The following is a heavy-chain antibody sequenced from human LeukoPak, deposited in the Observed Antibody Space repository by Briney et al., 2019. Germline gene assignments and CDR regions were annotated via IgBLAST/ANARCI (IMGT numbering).Heavy chain of an antibody. V-gene: IGHV3-7*01. Sequence: GGSLRLSCAASGFMFSGYWMSWVRQAPGKGLEWVATIKYDESERYYVDSVKGRFTISRDNTRESLYLQMNSPRAEDTAVYYCVRDNSHFDSWGQGGLVTVSS. CDR3: VRDNSHFDS. J-gene: IGHJ4*02. CDR2: IKYDESER. D-gene: IGHD2/OR15-2a*01. CDR1: GFMFSGYW.